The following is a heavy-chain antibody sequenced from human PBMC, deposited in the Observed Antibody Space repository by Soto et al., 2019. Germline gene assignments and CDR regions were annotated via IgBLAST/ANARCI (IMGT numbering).Heavy chain of an antibody. CDR2: VYPSDSDV. CDR3: TRGASSVLEF. V-gene: IGHV5-51*01. CDR1: GGNVSRSW. D-gene: IGHD3-3*01. Sequence: TRSDERRGGNVSRSWIARVRQMPGKGLEWLGNVYPSDSDVRYSPSFEGRVTISADNSINTAYLHLLNLKASDTDIDYCTRGASSVLEFWGNGTRVTVSS. J-gene: IGHJ4*01.